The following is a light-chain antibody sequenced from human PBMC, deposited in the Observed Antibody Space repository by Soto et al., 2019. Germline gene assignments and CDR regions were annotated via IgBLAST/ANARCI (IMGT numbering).Light chain of an antibody. CDR3: QSYRNFSWT. V-gene: IGKV1-5*01. Sequence: GDRVTITCRASQSIGSWLAWYQQKPGKAPKFLMNDVSTLESGVPLRFSGSGSGTEFTLTINSLQPDDFATYYCQSYRNFSWTFGQGTKVDIK. J-gene: IGKJ1*01. CDR1: QSIGSW. CDR2: DVS.